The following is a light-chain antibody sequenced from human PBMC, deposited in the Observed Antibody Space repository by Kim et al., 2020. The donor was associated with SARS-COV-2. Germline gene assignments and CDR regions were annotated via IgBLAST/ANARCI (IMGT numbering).Light chain of an antibody. V-gene: IGKV1-39*01. Sequence: DIQMTQSPSSLSASVGDRVTITCRASQTIVSYVNWYQQEPGKAPKLLIYAASSLQSGVPSRFSGSGSRTVFTLSIRSLQPEDSASYYCQQSYSTPYTFGQGTKLEI. CDR2: AAS. CDR1: QTIVSY. CDR3: QQSYSTPYT. J-gene: IGKJ2*01.